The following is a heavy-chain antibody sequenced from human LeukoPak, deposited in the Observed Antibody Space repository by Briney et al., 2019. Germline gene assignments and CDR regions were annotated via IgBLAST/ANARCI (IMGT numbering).Heavy chain of an antibody. J-gene: IGHJ4*02. CDR1: AFTFSSYA. CDR2: ISGSGGST. Sequence: GGSLRLSCAASAFTFSSYAMSWVRQAPGKGLEWVSAISGSGGSTYYADSVKGRFTISRDNSKNTLYLQMNSLRAEDTAVYYCAKDHRVVPAAKLYWGQGTLVTVSS. V-gene: IGHV3-23*01. CDR3: AKDHRVVPAAKLY. D-gene: IGHD2-2*01.